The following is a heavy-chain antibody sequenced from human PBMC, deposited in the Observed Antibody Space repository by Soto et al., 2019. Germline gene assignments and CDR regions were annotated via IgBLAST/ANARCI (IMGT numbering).Heavy chain of an antibody. CDR2: ISGSGGST. D-gene: IGHD3-3*01. CDR1: GFTFSSYA. Sequence: GGSLRLSCAASGFTFSSYAMSWVRQAPGKGLEWVSAISGSGGSTYYADSVKGRFTISRDNSKNTLYLQMNSLRAEDTAVYYCARTGTNPLDFWSGYYYYFDYWGQGTLVTVSS. V-gene: IGHV3-23*01. J-gene: IGHJ4*02. CDR3: ARTGTNPLDFWSGYYYYFDY.